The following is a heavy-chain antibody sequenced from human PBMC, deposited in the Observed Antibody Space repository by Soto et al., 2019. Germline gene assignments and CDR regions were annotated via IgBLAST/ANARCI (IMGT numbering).Heavy chain of an antibody. Sequence: EVQLVESGEGLVQPGGSLRLSCAASGFTFSSYWMHWVRQAPGKGLVWVSRINSDGSSTSYADSVKGRFTISRDNAKNTLYLQMNSLRAEDTAVYYCARVENSSTRGYYYYMDVWGKGTTVTVSS. D-gene: IGHD6-13*01. CDR3: ARVENSSTRGYYYYMDV. CDR1: GFTFSSYW. V-gene: IGHV3-74*01. CDR2: INSDGSST. J-gene: IGHJ6*03.